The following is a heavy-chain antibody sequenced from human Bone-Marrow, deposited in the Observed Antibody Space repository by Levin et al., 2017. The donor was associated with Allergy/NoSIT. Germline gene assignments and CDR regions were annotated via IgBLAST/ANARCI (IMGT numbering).Heavy chain of an antibody. V-gene: IGHV1-46*01. CDR1: GYTFTSYY. CDR3: ARALRATRGPNWFDP. D-gene: IGHD5-12*01. Sequence: WASVKVSCKASGYTFTSYYMHWVRQAPGQGLEWMGIINPSGGSTSYAQKFQGRVTMTRDTSTSTVYMELSSLRSEDTAVYYCARALRATRGPNWFDPWGQGTLVTVSS. J-gene: IGHJ5*02. CDR2: INPSGGST.